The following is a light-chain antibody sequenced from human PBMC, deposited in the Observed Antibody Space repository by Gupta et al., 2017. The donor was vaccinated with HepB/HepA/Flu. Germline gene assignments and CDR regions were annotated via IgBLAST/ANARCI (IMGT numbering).Light chain of an antibody. V-gene: IGKV2-28*01. Sequence: DIVMTQSPLSLSVTPGEPASISCMSSQSLLDGNGHTYLDWYMQKPGQSPQLLIYLGSNRASGVPDRFSASGSGTDFTLKISRVAAEDVGVYYCMQELETPWTFGQGTRVEIK. CDR1: QSLLDGNGHTY. CDR3: MQELETPWT. CDR2: LGS. J-gene: IGKJ1*01.